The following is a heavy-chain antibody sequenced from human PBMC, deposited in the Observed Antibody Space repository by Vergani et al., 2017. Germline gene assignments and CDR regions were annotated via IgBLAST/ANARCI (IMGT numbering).Heavy chain of an antibody. J-gene: IGHJ6*02. Sequence: QVQLQESGPGLVKPSETLSLTCTVSGGSISSYYWSWIRQPPGKGLERIGYIYYSGSTNYNPSLKSRVTISVDTSKNQFSLKLSSVTAADTAVYYCARDNLGYYGMDVWGQGTTVTVSS. V-gene: IGHV4-59*12. CDR1: GGSISSYY. CDR2: IYYSGST. CDR3: ARDNLGYYGMDV.